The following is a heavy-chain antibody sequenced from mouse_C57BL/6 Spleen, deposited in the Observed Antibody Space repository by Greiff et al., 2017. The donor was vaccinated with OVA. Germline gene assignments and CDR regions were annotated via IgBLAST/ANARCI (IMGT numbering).Heavy chain of an antibody. J-gene: IGHJ3*01. CDR2: ISSGSSTI. CDR3: ARSGCAY. CDR1: GFTFSDYG. V-gene: IGHV5-17*01. Sequence: DVHLVESGGGLVKPGGSLKLSCAASGFTFSDYGMHWVRQAPEQGLEWVAYISSGSSTIYYADTVKGRFTISTDNAYNTLFLQQASLRSEDTEMYYYARSGCAYWGQGTLVTVAA.